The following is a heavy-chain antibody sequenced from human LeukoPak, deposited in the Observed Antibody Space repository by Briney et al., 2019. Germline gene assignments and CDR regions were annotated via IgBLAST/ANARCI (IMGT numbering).Heavy chain of an antibody. Sequence: GASVKVSCKASGYTFTSYGISWVRQAPGQGLEWMGGIIPLFGTPDYAQKFQDRLTITADKSTSTAYMELSSLRSEDTAVYYCASATLRCSGGSCYEMDVWGKGTTVTVSS. V-gene: IGHV1-69*06. D-gene: IGHD2-15*01. J-gene: IGHJ6*04. CDR1: GYTFTSYG. CDR2: IIPLFGTP. CDR3: ASATLRCSGGSCYEMDV.